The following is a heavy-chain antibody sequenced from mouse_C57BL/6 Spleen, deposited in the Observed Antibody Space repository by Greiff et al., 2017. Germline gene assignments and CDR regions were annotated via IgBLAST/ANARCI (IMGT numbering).Heavy chain of an antibody. CDR3: ARGYYYGSSGWFAY. J-gene: IGHJ3*01. CDR1: GYTFTDYY. CDR2: LNPNNGGT. Sequence: VQLQQSGPELVKPGASVKISCKASGYTFTDYYMNWVKQSHGKSLEWIGDLNPNNGGTSYNQKFKGKDTLTVDKSSSTAYMELRSLTSEDSAVYYCARGYYYGSSGWFAYWGQGTLVTVSA. V-gene: IGHV1-26*01. D-gene: IGHD1-1*01.